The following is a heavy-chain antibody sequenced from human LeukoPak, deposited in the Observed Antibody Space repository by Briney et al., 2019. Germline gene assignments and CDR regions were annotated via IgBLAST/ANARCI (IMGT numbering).Heavy chain of an antibody. V-gene: IGHV4-34*01. J-gene: IGHJ4*02. CDR1: IESFSGYY. Sequence: SETLSLTCAVYIESFSGYYRTWIRQPPGKGLEWIGETTHCGSTNYNPSLRSRVTISVDMSKHQFSLKLTSVTAADTAVYYCVRARCDLSLDYWGQGNLVTVSS. D-gene: IGHD2-21*02. CDR3: VRARCDLSLDY. CDR2: TTHCGST.